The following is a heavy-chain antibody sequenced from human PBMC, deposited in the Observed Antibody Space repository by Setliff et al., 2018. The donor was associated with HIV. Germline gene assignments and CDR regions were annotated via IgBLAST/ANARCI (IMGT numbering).Heavy chain of an antibody. CDR2: IYSTGTT. V-gene: IGHV4-4*07. CDR3: ARGRDGYSLGNFDF. J-gene: IGHJ4*02. D-gene: IGHD2-21*02. Sequence: ASETLSLTCSVSGGSMSSYCWTWIRQSAGKGLEWIGHIYSTGTTNYNSSLKSRLTMSIDTSKNQFSLGLRSLTAADTAVYYCARGRDGYSLGNFDFWGQGTLVTVS. CDR1: GGSMSSYC.